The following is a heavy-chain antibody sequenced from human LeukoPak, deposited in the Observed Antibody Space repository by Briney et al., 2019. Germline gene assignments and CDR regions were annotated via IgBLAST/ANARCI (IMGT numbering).Heavy chain of an antibody. CDR2: IYHGGST. D-gene: IGHD1-26*01. Sequence: PSETLSLTCAVSGYSISSGFYWGWIRQPPGQGLEWIGSIYHGGSTFYSSSLKRRVTLSVDSSKNQFPLKLNSVAARTTAVYFCARHMSGSYYDALDIWGQGTMVTVSS. CDR3: ARHMSGSYYDALDI. J-gene: IGHJ3*02. V-gene: IGHV4-38-2*01. CDR1: GYSISSGFY.